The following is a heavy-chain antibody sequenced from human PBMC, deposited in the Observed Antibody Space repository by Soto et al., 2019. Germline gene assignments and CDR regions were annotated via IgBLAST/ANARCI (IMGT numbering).Heavy chain of an antibody. CDR3: ARPSLGPYSSSFYFDY. CDR1: GYTFTSYG. V-gene: IGHV1-18*01. CDR2: ISAYNGNT. Sequence: ASVKVSCKASGYTFTSYGISWVRQAPGQGLEWMGWISAYNGNTNYAQKLQGRVTMTTDTSTSTAYMELRSLRSDDTAVYYCARPSLGPYSSSFYFDYWGQGTLVTVSS. J-gene: IGHJ4*02. D-gene: IGHD6-6*01.